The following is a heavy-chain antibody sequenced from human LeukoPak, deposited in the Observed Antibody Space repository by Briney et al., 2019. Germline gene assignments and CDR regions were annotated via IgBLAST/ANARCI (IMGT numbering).Heavy chain of an antibody. J-gene: IGHJ4*02. CDR2: IMSDGRST. V-gene: IGHV3-74*01. D-gene: IGHD2-2*01. CDR3: VRGVPVVPGIDY. CDR1: GFTFTTYG. Sequence: GGPLRLSCAASGFTFTTYGMHWVRQAPGKGLVWVSRIMSDGRSTYADSVKGRFTISRDTAKNTLYLQMNSLRAEDTAVYYCVRGVPVVPGIDYWGQGTLVTVSS.